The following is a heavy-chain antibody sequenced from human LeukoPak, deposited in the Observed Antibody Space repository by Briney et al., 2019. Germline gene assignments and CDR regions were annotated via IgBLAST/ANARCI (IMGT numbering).Heavy chain of an antibody. Sequence: PGGALRLSCAASGFTFSSHWMNWVRQAPGKGLEWVAHIKQDGSGKYYVDSVKGRFTISRDNAKKSLYLQMNSLRADDTAVYYCARDSDHIDGANFDYGGQGTLVTVSS. CDR3: ARDSDHIDGANFDY. CDR1: GFTFSSHW. CDR2: IKQDGSGK. D-gene: IGHD1-14*01. J-gene: IGHJ4*02. V-gene: IGHV3-7*01.